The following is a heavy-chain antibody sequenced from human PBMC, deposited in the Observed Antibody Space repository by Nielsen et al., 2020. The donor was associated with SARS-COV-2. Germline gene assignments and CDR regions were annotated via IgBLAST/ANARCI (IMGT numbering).Heavy chain of an antibody. J-gene: IGHJ5*01. CDR1: GYTFTNYA. CDR2: INSNTGTP. Sequence: ASVKVSCKASGYTFTNYAINWVRQAPGQRPEWMGWINSNTGTPTYAQGFTGRFVFSVDTSVTTAYLLINTLKADDTAMYYCARLPRRMTAAAAGSLWRPWFDSWGQGTLVTVSS. V-gene: IGHV7-4-1*02. CDR3: ARLPRRMTAAAAGSLWRPWFDS. D-gene: IGHD6-19*01.